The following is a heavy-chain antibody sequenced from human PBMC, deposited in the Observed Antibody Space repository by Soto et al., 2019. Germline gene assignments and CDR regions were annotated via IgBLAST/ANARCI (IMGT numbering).Heavy chain of an antibody. J-gene: IGHJ4*02. CDR1: GFTFRNYA. CDR3: TRAESPAIAYFRDN. V-gene: IGHV3-49*04. Sequence: EVQLLESGGGLVQPGRSLRLSCTTSGFTFRNYALNWVRQAPGKGLEWVGLIRNITYGETTEYAASVRGRFTVSRDDSNGIAYLQMNSLKTEDSAVYYCTRAESPAIAYFRDNWGQGTLVTVSS. D-gene: IGHD2-8*01. CDR2: IRNITYGETT.